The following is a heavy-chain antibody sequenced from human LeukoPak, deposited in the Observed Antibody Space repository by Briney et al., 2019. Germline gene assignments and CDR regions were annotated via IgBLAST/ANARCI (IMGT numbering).Heavy chain of an antibody. CDR3: ARGDDSSGYGY. CDR2: INHSGST. CDR1: GGSFSGYY. D-gene: IGHD3-22*01. J-gene: IGHJ4*02. V-gene: IGHV4-34*01. Sequence: PSETLSLTCAVYGGSFSGYYWSWIRQPPGKGLEWIGEINHSGSTNYNPSLKSRVTISVDTSKNQFSLKLSSVTAADTAVYYCARGDDSSGYGYWGQGTLVTVSS.